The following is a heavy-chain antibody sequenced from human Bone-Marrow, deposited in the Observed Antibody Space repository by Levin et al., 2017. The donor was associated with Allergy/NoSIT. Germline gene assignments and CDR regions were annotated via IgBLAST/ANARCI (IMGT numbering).Heavy chain of an antibody. Sequence: GESLKISCAASGFTFDSYEMNWVRQAPGKGLEWVSYISNTAFNIYYADSVKGRFTVSRDNSKNLLYLQMNNLRAEDTAVYYCARMYYDFWTGYVMGYMDIWGKGTAVTVSS. CDR2: ISNTAFNI. CDR1: GFTFDSYE. J-gene: IGHJ6*03. D-gene: IGHD3-3*01. CDR3: ARMYYDFWTGYVMGYMDI. V-gene: IGHV3-48*03.